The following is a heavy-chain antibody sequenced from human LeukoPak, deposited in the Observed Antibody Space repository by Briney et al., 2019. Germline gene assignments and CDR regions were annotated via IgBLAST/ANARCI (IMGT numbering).Heavy chain of an antibody. CDR3: ANNYYDSGSYLYYFEN. J-gene: IGHJ4*02. V-gene: IGHV3-21*01. CDR1: GFTFSSYS. CDR2: ISSSNTYI. D-gene: IGHD3-10*01. Sequence: GGSLRLSCAASGFTFSSYSMNWVRPAPGKGLEWVSSISSSNTYIYYADSVKGRFTISRDNAKKSLYLQMNSLRAEDTAIYYCANNYYDSGSYLYYFENWGQGTLVTVSS.